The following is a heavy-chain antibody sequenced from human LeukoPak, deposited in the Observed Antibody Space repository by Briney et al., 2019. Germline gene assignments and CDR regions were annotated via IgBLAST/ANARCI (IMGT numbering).Heavy chain of an antibody. J-gene: IGHJ6*03. V-gene: IGHV3-30*02. CDR3: AMCYGDSGYDYYYYYYMDV. Sequence: GGSLRLSCAASGFTFSSYGMHWVRQAPGKGLEWVAFIRYDGSNKYYADSVKGRFTISRDNSKNTLYLQMNSLRAEDTAVYYCAMCYGDSGYDYYYYYYMDVWGKGTTVTVSS. CDR2: IRYDGSNK. CDR1: GFTFSSYG. D-gene: IGHD4-17*01.